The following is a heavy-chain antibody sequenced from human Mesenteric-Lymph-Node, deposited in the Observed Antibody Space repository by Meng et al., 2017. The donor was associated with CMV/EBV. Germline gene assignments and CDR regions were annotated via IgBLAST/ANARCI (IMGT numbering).Heavy chain of an antibody. Sequence: ASVKVSCKASGDIYNNYFLSWVRQAPGQGLEWMGIINPNGGDATYARNFEGRVTMTRDTSTSTVYMDLSSLRSDDTAVYYCARDSSSTLGWFDPWGQGTLVTVS. CDR2: INPNGGDA. V-gene: IGHV1-46*02. CDR3: ARDSSSTLGWFDP. CDR1: GDIYNNYF. J-gene: IGHJ5*02. D-gene: IGHD6-13*01.